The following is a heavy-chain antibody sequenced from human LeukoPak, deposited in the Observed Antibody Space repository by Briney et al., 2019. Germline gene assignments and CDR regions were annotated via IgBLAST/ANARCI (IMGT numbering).Heavy chain of an antibody. D-gene: IGHD2-21*01. CDR3: AKDKVIASAGTPNWFDP. Sequence: ASVKVSCKASGYTFSSYGISWVRQAPGQGLEWMGWISAYNGNTNYVQKLQGRVTMTTDTATRTAYMELRSLRPDDTAVYYCAKDKVIASAGTPNWFDPWGQGTLVTVSS. CDR2: ISAYNGNT. V-gene: IGHV1-18*04. CDR1: GYTFSSYG. J-gene: IGHJ5*02.